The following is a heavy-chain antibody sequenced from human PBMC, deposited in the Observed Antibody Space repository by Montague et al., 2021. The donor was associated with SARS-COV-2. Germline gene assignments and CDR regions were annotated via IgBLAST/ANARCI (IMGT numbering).Heavy chain of an antibody. J-gene: IGHJ3*02. CDR2: ISTSAYTT. CDR1: GFTFSNYD. V-gene: IGHV3-48*03. Sequence: SLGLSCAASGFTFSNYDMNWVRQAPGKGPEWISYISTSAYTTSYAGSVKGRFTISRDNGKNSLYQQMNSLRVEDTAVYYCTRDYRSIVGDGLDIWGQGTKVTVSS. CDR3: TRDYRSIVGDGLDI. D-gene: IGHD3-16*02.